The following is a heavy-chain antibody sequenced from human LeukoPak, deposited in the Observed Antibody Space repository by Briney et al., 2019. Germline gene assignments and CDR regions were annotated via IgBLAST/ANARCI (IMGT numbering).Heavy chain of an antibody. D-gene: IGHD5-24*01. V-gene: IGHV1-69*13. CDR2: IIPIFGTA. CDR1: GGTFSSYA. Sequence: SVKVSCKASGGTFSSYAISWVRQAPGQGLEWMGGIIPIFGTANYAQKFQGRVTITADESPSTAYLELSSLTSEDTAVYYCARVVLGRRWLQTSYYYGMDVWGQGTTVTVSS. J-gene: IGHJ6*02. CDR3: ARVVLGRRWLQTSYYYGMDV.